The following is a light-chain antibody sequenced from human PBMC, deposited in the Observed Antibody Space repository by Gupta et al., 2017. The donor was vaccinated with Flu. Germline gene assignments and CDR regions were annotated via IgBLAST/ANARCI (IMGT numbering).Light chain of an antibody. CDR3: CSYAGSYSFV. V-gene: IGLV2-11*01. J-gene: IGLJ2*01. Sequence: QSALTQPRSVSGSPGQSVTISCTGTGSDVGGYNYVPWYRQHPGEAPKLIVSDVSKRPSGVPDRFSGSKSGNTASLTISGLQVDDEADYYCCSYAGSYSFVFGGGTQLTVL. CDR2: DVS. CDR1: GSDVGGYNY.